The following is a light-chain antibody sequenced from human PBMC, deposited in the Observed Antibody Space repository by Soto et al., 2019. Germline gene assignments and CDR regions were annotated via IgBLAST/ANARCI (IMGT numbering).Light chain of an antibody. CDR1: QSVSSY. V-gene: IGKV3-11*01. Sequence: EIVLTQSPATLSVSPGERATLSCRASQSVSSYLAWYQQKPGQAPRLLIYDASNRATGIPARFSGSGSGTDFTLTISSLEPEDFAVYYCQQYNNWPLTFGGGTKVDTK. CDR3: QQYNNWPLT. CDR2: DAS. J-gene: IGKJ4*01.